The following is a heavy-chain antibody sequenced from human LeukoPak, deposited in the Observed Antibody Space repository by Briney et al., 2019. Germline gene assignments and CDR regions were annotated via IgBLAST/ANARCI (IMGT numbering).Heavy chain of an antibody. J-gene: IGHJ3*02. V-gene: IGHV1-69*13. CDR3: ASPRITLAAMAASDAFDI. D-gene: IGHD2-2*01. CDR1: GCTFSSYA. CDR2: IISIFGTA. Sequence: GASVKVSCKASGCTFSSYAISWVRQAPGQGLEWMGGIISIFGTANYAQKFQGRVTITADESTSTAYMELSSLRSEDTAVCYCASPRITLAAMAASDAFDIWGQGTMVTVSS.